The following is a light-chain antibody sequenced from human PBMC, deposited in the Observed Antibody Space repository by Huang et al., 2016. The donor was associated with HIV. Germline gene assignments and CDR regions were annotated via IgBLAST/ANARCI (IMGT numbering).Light chain of an antibody. CDR3: QQYYSTLMYT. CDR2: WAS. J-gene: IGKJ2*01. V-gene: IGKV4-1*01. CDR1: QSVLSSSNNKNY. Sequence: DIVMTQSPHSLAVSLGERATINCKSSQSVLSSSNNKNYLAWYQKKPGQPPKLLISWASTREAGVPDRISGGRCGTDFTLTISSRQAEDVAVYYCQQYYSTLMYTFGQGTKLEIK.